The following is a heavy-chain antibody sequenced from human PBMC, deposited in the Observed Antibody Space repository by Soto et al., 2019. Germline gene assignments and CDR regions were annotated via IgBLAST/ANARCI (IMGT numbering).Heavy chain of an antibody. J-gene: IGHJ4*02. CDR2: ISSSYTTI. Sequence: GGSLRLSCAASGFTFRSYSMNWVRQAPGKGLEWVSYISSSYTTIYYADSVKGRFTISRDNAKNSLFLQMNSLRDEDTAVYYCARAADYYYDSSGYHQRDTFDYWGQGTPVTVSS. V-gene: IGHV3-48*02. CDR3: ARAADYYYDSSGYHQRDTFDY. D-gene: IGHD3-22*01. CDR1: GFTFRSYS.